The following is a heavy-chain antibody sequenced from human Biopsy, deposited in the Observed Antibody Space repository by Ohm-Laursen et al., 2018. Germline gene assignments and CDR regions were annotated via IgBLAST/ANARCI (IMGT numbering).Heavy chain of an antibody. D-gene: IGHD3-16*01. CDR2: INHRGST. J-gene: IGHJ6*02. Sequence: SDTLSLTWVVYGKTFSDYYWSWIRQPPGKGLEWIGEINHRGSTNYNPSLKSRVTISVDTSKNQFSLKLRSVAAADTAVYYCARAVDYYDPYYYYGLDVWGQGTTVTVSS. CDR1: GKTFSDYY. V-gene: IGHV4-34*01. CDR3: ARAVDYYDPYYYYGLDV.